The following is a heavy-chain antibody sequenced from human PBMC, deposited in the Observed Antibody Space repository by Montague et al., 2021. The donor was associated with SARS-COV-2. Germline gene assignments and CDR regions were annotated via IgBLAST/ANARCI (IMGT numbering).Heavy chain of an antibody. J-gene: IGHJ4*02. D-gene: IGHD3-22*01. Sequence: SLRLSCAASGFTLSTFWMTWVRQVPGKGLEWVANIKRDGSEKYYXDSVKGRFTTSRDNAKNSLYLQLDSLRAEDTAVYYCARGYDSSGYQYWGQGTLVTVSS. V-gene: IGHV3-7*05. CDR3: ARGYDSSGYQY. CDR2: IKRDGSEK. CDR1: GFTLSTFW.